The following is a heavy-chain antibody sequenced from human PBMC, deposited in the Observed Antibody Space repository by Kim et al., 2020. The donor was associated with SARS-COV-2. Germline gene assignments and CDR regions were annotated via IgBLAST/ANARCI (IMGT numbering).Heavy chain of an antibody. J-gene: IGHJ4*02. CDR1: GFTFSSYG. V-gene: IGHV3-30*18. CDR3: AKEYGDIVVVPAAIMEGFFDY. CDR2: ISYDGSNK. D-gene: IGHD2-2*01. Sequence: GGSLRLSCAASGFTFSSYGMHWVRQAPGKGLEWVAVISYDGSNKYYADSVKGRFTISRDNSKNTLYLQMNSLRAEDTAVYYCAKEYGDIVVVPAAIMEGFFDYWGQGTLVTVSS.